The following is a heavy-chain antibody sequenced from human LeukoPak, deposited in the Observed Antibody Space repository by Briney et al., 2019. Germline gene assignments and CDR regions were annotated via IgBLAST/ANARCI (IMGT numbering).Heavy chain of an antibody. J-gene: IGHJ4*02. Sequence: ASVKVSCKASGYTFTGYYKHWVRQAPGQGLEWMGWINPNSGGTNYAQKFQGRVTMTRDTSISTAYMELSRLRSDDTAVYYCARGYSSGWYGDYFDYWGQGTLVTVSS. CDR2: INPNSGGT. CDR3: ARGYSSGWYGDYFDY. CDR1: GYTFTGYY. D-gene: IGHD6-19*01. V-gene: IGHV1-2*02.